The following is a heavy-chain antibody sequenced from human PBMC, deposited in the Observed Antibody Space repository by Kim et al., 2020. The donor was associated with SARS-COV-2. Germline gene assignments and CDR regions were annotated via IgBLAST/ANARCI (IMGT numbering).Heavy chain of an antibody. Sequence: GGSLRLSCAASGFTFRSSDMSWVRQAPGKGLEWISIISGGGTNTYSADSVRGRFTISRDNSKNTLYLQMNSLTADDTAVYYCAKKGQFLCFDYWGQGAL. CDR3: AKKGQFLCFDY. CDR2: ISGGGTNT. D-gene: IGHD2-2*01. V-gene: IGHV3-23*01. J-gene: IGHJ4*02. CDR1: GFTFRSSD.